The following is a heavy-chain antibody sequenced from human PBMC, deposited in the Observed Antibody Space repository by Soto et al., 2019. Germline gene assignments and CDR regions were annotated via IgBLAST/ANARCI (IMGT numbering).Heavy chain of an antibody. D-gene: IGHD6-19*01. CDR2: IYYSGST. CDR3: ARGGDSSGWYPMGYFDY. J-gene: IGHJ4*02. V-gene: IGHV4-39*01. CDR1: GGSISSSSYY. Sequence: SETLSLTCTVSGGSISSSSYYWGWIRQPPGKGLEWIGSIYYSGSTYYNPSLKSRVTISVDTSKNQFSLKLSSVTAADTAVYYCARGGDSSGWYPMGYFDYWGQGTLVTVSS.